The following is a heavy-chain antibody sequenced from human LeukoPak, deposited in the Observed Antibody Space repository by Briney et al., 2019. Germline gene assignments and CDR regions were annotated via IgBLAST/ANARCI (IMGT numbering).Heavy chain of an antibody. J-gene: IGHJ4*02. CDR3: AREVPDTGKAFHY. Sequence: PGGSLRLSCAVSGFTFSSYAMNWVRQAPGKGLQWVSTISASGDSTFYADSVKGRFTISRDNSKNTLYLQINSLRVDDTAVYYCAREVPDTGKAFHYWGRGTLVTVSS. V-gene: IGHV3-23*01. CDR1: GFTFSSYA. CDR2: ISASGDST. D-gene: IGHD3-10*01.